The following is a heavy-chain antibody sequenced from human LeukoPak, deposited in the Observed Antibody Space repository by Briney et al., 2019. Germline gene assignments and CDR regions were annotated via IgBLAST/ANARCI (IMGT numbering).Heavy chain of an antibody. CDR1: GFTFSSYA. V-gene: IGHV3-23*01. J-gene: IGHJ3*01. CDR2: ISDSGGST. Sequence: GGSLRLSCAASGFTFSSYAMSWVRQAPGKGLEWVSGISDSGGSTFYADSVKGRFTISRDNSKKKLFLQVDSLRVEDTAVYYCAKGKINHNGAFDAWGQGTRVTVSS. CDR3: AKGKINHNGAFDA. D-gene: IGHD2-8*01.